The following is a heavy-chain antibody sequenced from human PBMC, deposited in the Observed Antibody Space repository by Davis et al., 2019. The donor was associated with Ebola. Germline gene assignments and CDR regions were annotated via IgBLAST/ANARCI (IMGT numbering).Heavy chain of an antibody. CDR3: AKNAGGTTTRFITS. Sequence: TFQGRVTITRDTSASTAYMELSSLRAEDAAVYYCAKNAGGTTTRFITSWGQGTLVTVSS. V-gene: IGHV1-3*01. D-gene: IGHD3-22*01. J-gene: IGHJ4*02.